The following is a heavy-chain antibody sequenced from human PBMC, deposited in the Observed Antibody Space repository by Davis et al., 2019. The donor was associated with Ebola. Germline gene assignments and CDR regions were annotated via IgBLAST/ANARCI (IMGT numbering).Heavy chain of an antibody. CDR1: GFVFRTYV. CDR2: LGTSADT. CDR3: AKDTSNIWFDI. J-gene: IGHJ3*02. D-gene: IGHD1-26*01. V-gene: IGHV3-23*01. Sequence: GGSLRLSCAASGFVFRTYVMSWVRQAPGKGLEWVSTLGTSADTYDADSVKGRFTISRDNSKNTLYLQMNGLRVEDTAIYYCAKDTSNIWFDIWGQGTNVTVSS.